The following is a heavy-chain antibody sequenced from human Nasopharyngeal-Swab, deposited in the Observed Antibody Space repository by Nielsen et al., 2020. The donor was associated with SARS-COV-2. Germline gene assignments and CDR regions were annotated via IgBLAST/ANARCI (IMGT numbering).Heavy chain of an antibody. CDR2: INPSAGST. V-gene: IGHV1-46*01. CDR1: GYTFTGYY. CDR3: ARTDVGSNGAFDI. Sequence: ASVKVSCKASGYTFTGYYMHWVRQAPGQGLEWMGIINPSAGSTSFAQKFQGRVTITRDTSTTTVYMEVTSLRSEDTAVYYCARTDVGSNGAFDIWGQGTLVTVSS. D-gene: IGHD1-26*01. J-gene: IGHJ3*02.